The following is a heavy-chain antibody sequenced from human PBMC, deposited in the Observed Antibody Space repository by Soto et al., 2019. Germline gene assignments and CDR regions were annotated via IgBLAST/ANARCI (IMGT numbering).Heavy chain of an antibody. Sequence: SGPTLVNPTQTLTLTCPFSGFSLSTSGMCVSWIRQPPGKALEWLALIDWDDDKYYSTSLKTRLTISKDTSKNQVVLTMTNMDPVDTATYYCARSLSSGWYKGMDVWGQGTTVTVSS. CDR2: IDWDDDK. CDR3: ARSLSSGWYKGMDV. CDR1: GFSLSTSGMC. D-gene: IGHD6-19*01. J-gene: IGHJ6*02. V-gene: IGHV2-70*01.